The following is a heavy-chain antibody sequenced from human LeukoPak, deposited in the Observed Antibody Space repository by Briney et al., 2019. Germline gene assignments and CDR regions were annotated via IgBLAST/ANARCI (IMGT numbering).Heavy chain of an antibody. CDR2: IRRKDHGGTP. D-gene: IGHD4-11*01. CDR3: ARDSKFELDY. Sequence: GGSLRLSCTTSGFTFGDYAMSWVRQAPGKGLEWVGFIRRKDHGGTPEHAASVKGRFTISRDDSKSIAYLQMNSLKTEDTAVYFCARDSKFELDYWGQGTQVTVSS. V-gene: IGHV3-49*04. J-gene: IGHJ4*02. CDR1: GFTFGDYA.